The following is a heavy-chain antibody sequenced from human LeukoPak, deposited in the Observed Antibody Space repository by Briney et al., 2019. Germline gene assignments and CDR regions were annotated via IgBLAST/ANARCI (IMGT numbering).Heavy chain of an antibody. J-gene: IGHJ4*02. CDR1: GGSISSYY. V-gene: IGHV4-59*01. D-gene: IGHD6-13*01. CDR2: IYYSGST. CDR3: ARWYSSSWYGEYFDY. Sequence: PSETLSLXCTVSGGSISSYYWSWIRQPPGKGLECIGYIYYSGSTNYNPSLKSQVTISVDTSKNQFSLKLSSVTAADTAVYYCARWYSSSWYGEYFDYWGQGTLVTVSS.